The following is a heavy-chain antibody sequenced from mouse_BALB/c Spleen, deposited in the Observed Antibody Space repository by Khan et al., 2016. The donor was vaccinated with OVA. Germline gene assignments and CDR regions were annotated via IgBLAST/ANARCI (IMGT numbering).Heavy chain of an antibody. Sequence: EVELVESGPGLVKPSQSLSLTCTVTGYSITSDYAWNWIRQFPGNKLEWLGFISYSGNTNYNPSLKSRISITRDTSKNQFFLQLNSVTTEDTATYYCARICGGDFDYWGQGTTFTVSS. CDR1: GYSITSDYA. CDR2: ISYSGNT. J-gene: IGHJ2*01. CDR3: ARICGGDFDY. V-gene: IGHV3-2*02.